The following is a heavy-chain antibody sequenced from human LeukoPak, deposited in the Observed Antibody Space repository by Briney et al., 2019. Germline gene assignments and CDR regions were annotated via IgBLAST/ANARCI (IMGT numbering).Heavy chain of an antibody. Sequence: GESLRISCKGSGYTFSSYWIGWVRQMPGKGLEWMGIIYPGDSDTRYSPSLQGQVTISVDTSIGTAYLQWSSLKASDTAIYYCARQNDFRLDYWGQGTLITVSS. D-gene: IGHD3-3*01. CDR3: ARQNDFRLDY. CDR1: GYTFSSYW. J-gene: IGHJ4*02. CDR2: IYPGDSDT. V-gene: IGHV5-51*01.